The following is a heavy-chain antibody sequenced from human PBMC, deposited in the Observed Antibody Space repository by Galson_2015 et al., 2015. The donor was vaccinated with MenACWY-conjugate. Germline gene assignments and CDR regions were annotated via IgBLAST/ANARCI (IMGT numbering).Heavy chain of an antibody. CDR2: IWSDGSNK. CDR1: GFTFSSYG. V-gene: IGHV3-33*06. CDR3: AKDAKGDFAVVPGAAGH. J-gene: IGHJ4*02. Sequence: SLRLSCAASGFTFSSYGMHWVRQAPGKGLEWVAVIWSDGSNKYSADSVKGRFTISRDNSKNTLYLQMNSLRAEDTSVYYCAKDAKGDFAVVPGAAGHWGQGTLVTVSS. D-gene: IGHD3-3*01.